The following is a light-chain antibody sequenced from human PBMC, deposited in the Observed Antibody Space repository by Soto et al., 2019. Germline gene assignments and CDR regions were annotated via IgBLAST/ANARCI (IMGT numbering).Light chain of an antibody. CDR2: DAS. V-gene: IGKV3-11*01. CDR3: QQYNSYS. Sequence: ETVLTQSPATLSLSPGERATLSCRASQSVSSYLAWYQWKPGQAPRLLIYDASNRATGIPARFSGSGSGTDFTLTISSLEPDDFATYYCQQYNSYSFGQGTKVEMK. CDR1: QSVSSY. J-gene: IGKJ1*01.